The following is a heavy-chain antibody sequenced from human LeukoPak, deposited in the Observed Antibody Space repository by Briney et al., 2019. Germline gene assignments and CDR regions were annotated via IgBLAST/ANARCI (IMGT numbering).Heavy chain of an antibody. D-gene: IGHD6-13*01. Sequence: ASVTVFCKTSGFRLSDYYFHWVRQAPGQGLEWMGWIRGDTGDTDSPQKFQGRVTMTRDTSINTAYMELSRLTFDDTAMYFCARVRGNSCDYWGQGTLVTVSS. V-gene: IGHV1-2*02. CDR2: IRGDTGDT. CDR3: ARVRGNSCDY. J-gene: IGHJ4*02. CDR1: GFRLSDYY.